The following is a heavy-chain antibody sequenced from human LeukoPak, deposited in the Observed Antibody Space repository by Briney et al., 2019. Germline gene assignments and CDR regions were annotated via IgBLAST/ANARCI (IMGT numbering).Heavy chain of an antibody. CDR2: IWYDGTTK. Sequence: PGGSLRLXCAASGFTFSSYSMNWVRQAPGKGLEWVAIIWYDGTTKYYADSVKGRFTLSRDNSKNTMFLQMNSLRAEDTAVYYCAKSRTGHDAFDIWGQGTKVTVSS. CDR3: AKSRTGHDAFDI. V-gene: IGHV3-33*06. CDR1: GFTFSSYS. J-gene: IGHJ3*02. D-gene: IGHD3/OR15-3a*01.